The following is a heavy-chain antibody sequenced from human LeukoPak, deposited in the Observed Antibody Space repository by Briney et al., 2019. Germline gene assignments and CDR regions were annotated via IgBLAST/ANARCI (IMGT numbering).Heavy chain of an antibody. CDR2: ISSSSSYT. CDR1: GFTFSDYY. J-gene: IGHJ4*02. CDR3: AAESIYYDSSGYYSR. D-gene: IGHD3-22*01. V-gene: IGHV3-11*05. Sequence: GGSLSLSCAASGFTFSDYYMSWIRQAPGKRLEWVSYISSSSSYTNYADSVKGRFTISRDNAKNSLYLQMNSLRAEDTAVYYCAAESIYYDSSGYYSRWGQGTLVTVSS.